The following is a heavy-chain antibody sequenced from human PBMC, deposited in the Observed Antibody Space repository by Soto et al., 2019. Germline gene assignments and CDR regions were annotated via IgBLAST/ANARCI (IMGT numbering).Heavy chain of an antibody. Sequence: GGSVGLSCAASGVTVSSNYMRWVRQAPGKGLEWVSVIYSGGSTYYADSVKGRFTISRDNSKNTLYLQMNSLRAEDTAVYYCARGLAHYDILTGYLPSYGMDVWGQGTTVTVSS. D-gene: IGHD3-9*01. CDR2: IYSGGST. CDR1: GVTVSSNY. CDR3: ARGLAHYDILTGYLPSYGMDV. J-gene: IGHJ6*02. V-gene: IGHV3-66*01.